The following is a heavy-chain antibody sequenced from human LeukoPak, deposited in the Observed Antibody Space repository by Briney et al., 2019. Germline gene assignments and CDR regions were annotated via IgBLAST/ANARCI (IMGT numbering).Heavy chain of an antibody. CDR2: ISAYNGNT. J-gene: IGHJ5*02. Sequence: ASVKVSCKASGYTFTSYGISWVRQAPGQGLEWMGWISAYNGNTNYAQKLQGRVTMTTDTSTSTAYMELRSLRSDDTAVYYCAVVVITLGRFDPWGQGTLVTVSS. CDR1: GYTFTSYG. V-gene: IGHV1-18*01. CDR3: AVVVITLGRFDP. D-gene: IGHD3-22*01.